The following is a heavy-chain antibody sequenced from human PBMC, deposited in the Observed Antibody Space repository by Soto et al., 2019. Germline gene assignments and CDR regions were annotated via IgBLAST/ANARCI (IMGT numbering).Heavy chain of an antibody. CDR3: ARDHWYANWFDP. V-gene: IGHV3-30-3*01. CDR1: GFTFSSYA. Sequence: QAGGSLRLSCAASGFTFSSYAMHWVRQAPGKGLEWVAVISYDGSNKYYADSVKGRFTISRDNSKNTLYLQMNSLRAEDTAVYYCARDHWYANWFDPWGQGTLVTVSS. CDR2: ISYDGSNK. J-gene: IGHJ5*02. D-gene: IGHD6-13*01.